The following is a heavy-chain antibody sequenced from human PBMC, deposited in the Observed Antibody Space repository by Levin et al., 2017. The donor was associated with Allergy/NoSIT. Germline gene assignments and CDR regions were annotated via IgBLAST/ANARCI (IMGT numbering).Heavy chain of an antibody. Sequence: GGSLRLSCAASGFTFSSRAMTWVRQAAGKGLEWVSGISGDGYDRHYADSVKGRFTISRDNSENTVYLQMNSLTVDDTAIYYCAKGNTIFGSGRLDYWGRGTLVTVSS. D-gene: IGHD3-3*01. CDR2: ISGDGYDR. CDR1: GFTFSSRA. CDR3: AKGNTIFGSGRLDY. J-gene: IGHJ4*02. V-gene: IGHV3-23*01.